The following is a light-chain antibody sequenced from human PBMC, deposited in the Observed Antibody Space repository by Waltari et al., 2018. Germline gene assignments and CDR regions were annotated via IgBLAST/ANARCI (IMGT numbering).Light chain of an antibody. CDR2: HVD. CDR3: CSYAGSYTYV. Sequence: QSALTQPASVSGSPGQSITISCSGSSGYVGMFTLVSWYPQHPGTAPQLIIYHVDDRPSGVSYRFSGSKSGNTASLTISGLQAEDEADYYCCSYAGSYTYVFGTGTKVTVL. J-gene: IGLJ1*01. V-gene: IGLV2-23*02. CDR1: SGYVGMFTL.